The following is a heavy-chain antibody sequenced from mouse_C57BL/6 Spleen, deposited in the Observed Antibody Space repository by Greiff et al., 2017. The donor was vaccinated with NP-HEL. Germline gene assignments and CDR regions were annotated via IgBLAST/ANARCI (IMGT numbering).Heavy chain of an antibody. J-gene: IGHJ1*03. CDR2: ISDGGSYT. D-gene: IGHD4-1*01. CDR1: GFTFSSYA. V-gene: IGHV5-4*01. Sequence: DVQLVESGGGLVKPGGSLKLSCAASGFTFSSYAMSWVRQTPEKRLEWVATISDGGSYTYYPDNVKGRFTISRDNAKNNLYLQMSHLKSEDTAMYYCARGTGKGYCDVWGTGTTVTVSS. CDR3: ARGTGKGYCDV.